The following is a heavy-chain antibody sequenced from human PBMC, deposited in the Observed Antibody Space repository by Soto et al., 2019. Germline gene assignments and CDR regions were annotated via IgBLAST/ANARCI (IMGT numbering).Heavy chain of an antibody. D-gene: IGHD3-9*01. CDR2: IKQDGSEK. Sequence: GGSLRLSCAASGFTFSSYWMSWVRQAPGKGLEWVANIKQDGSEKYYVDSVKGRFTISRDNAKNSLYLQMNSLRAEDTAVYYCARADGHYDILTGYYYYYYMDVWGKGTTVTVSS. J-gene: IGHJ6*03. CDR3: ARADGHYDILTGYYYYYYMDV. CDR1: GFTFSSYW. V-gene: IGHV3-7*01.